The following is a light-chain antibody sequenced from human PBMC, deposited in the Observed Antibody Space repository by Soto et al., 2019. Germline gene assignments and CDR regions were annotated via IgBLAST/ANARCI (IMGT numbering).Light chain of an antibody. J-gene: IGLJ2*01. CDR3: SSYTSSTRVV. CDR1: SSDVGAYNY. Sequence: QSALTQPASVSGSPGQSITISCTGTSSDVGAYNYVSWYQQHPDKAPKLMIYEVSDRPSGVSYRFSGSKSGNTASLTISGLQAEDEADYYCSSYTSSTRVVFGGGTKLTVL. V-gene: IGLV2-14*01. CDR2: EVS.